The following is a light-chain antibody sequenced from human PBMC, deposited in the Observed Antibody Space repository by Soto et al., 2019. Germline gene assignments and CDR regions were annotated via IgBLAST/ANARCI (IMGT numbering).Light chain of an antibody. J-gene: IGLJ1*01. CDR3: SSFTSRFTLV. CDR2: EVT. V-gene: IGLV2-14*01. Sequence: QSVLTQPASVSGSPGQSIAISCTGTRSDVGAYNYVSWYQQHPGKAPKLMISEVTNRPSGVSDRFSGSKSGNTASLTISGLQAEDEADYYCSSFTSRFTLVLGTGTKVTVL. CDR1: RSDVGAYNY.